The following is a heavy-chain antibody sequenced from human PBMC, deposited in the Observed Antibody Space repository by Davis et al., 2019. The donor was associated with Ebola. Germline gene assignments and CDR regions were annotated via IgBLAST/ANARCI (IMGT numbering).Heavy chain of an antibody. J-gene: IGHJ4*02. CDR2: ISAYNGNT. CDR1: GYTFTSSSSG. V-gene: IGHV1-18*01. Sequence: ASVKVSCKTSGYTFTSSSSGICWVRQVPGQGLEWLGWISAYNGNTKYGQRFQGRVTLTTDTDTTTAYMELRGLTSDDTAVYYCAREAPHSNYVTDYWGQGTLVAVSS. D-gene: IGHD4-11*01. CDR3: AREAPHSNYVTDY.